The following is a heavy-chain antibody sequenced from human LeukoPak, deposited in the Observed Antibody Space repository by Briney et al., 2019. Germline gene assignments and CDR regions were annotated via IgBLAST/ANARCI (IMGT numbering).Heavy chain of an antibody. CDR2: INPNSGGT. V-gene: IGHV1-2*02. D-gene: IGHD2-15*01. CDR1: GYTFTGYY. J-gene: IGHJ5*02. Sequence: ASVKVSCKASGYTFTGYYMHWVRQAPGQGLEWMGWINPNSGGTNYAQKFQGRATITADKSTSTAYMELSSLRSEDTAVYYCASRTRIQGYWFDPWGQGTLVTVSS. CDR3: ASRTRIQGYWFDP.